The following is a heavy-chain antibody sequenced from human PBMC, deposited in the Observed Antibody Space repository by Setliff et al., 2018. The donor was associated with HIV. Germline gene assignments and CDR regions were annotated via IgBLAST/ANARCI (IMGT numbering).Heavy chain of an antibody. CDR3: ARGARLLTGYADRWDYYYMRI. J-gene: IGHJ6*03. CDR1: GGSFSVYY. D-gene: IGHD2-8*01. CDR2: VNHSGRT. Sequence: SETLSLTCAVSGGSFSVYYWRWIRQPPGKGLEWIGEVNHSGRTNYNPSLKSRITISVDTSKDQFSLKLSSVTAADTAVYYCARGARLLTGYADRWDYYYMRIWGKGTTVTVSS. V-gene: IGHV4-34*01.